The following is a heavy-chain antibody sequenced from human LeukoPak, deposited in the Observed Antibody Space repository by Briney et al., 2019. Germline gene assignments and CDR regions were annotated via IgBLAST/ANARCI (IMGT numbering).Heavy chain of an antibody. D-gene: IGHD3-3*01. CDR3: ARDYDIRFLEWLLYYGMDV. Sequence: ASVKVSCKASGYTFTSYGISWVRQAPGQGLEWMGWISAYNGNTNYAQKLQGRVTMTTDTSTSTAYMELRSLRSDDTAVYYCARDYDIRFLEWLLYYGMDVWGQGTTVTVSS. J-gene: IGHJ6*02. V-gene: IGHV1-18*01. CDR2: ISAYNGNT. CDR1: GYTFTSYG.